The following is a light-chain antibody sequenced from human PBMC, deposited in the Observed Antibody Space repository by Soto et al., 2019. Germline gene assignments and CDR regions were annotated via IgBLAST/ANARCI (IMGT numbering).Light chain of an antibody. V-gene: IGLV2-14*03. CDR3: SLYTNSNTLV. Sequence: QSALTQPASVSGSPGQSITISCTGTSSDIGGYNYVSWYQQHPGEAPKVMIYDVSNRPSGVPNRFSGSKSGNTASLTISGLQAEDEGEYYCSLYTNSNTLVFGGGTKLTVL. CDR1: SSDIGGYNY. CDR2: DVS. J-gene: IGLJ2*01.